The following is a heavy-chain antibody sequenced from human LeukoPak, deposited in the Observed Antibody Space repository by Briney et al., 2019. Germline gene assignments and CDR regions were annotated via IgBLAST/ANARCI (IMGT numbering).Heavy chain of an antibody. J-gene: IGHJ4*02. CDR3: ATISAAAGTVDY. V-gene: IGHV4-34*01. CDR2: INHSGST. D-gene: IGHD6-13*01. Sequence: PSETLSLTCAVYGGSFSGYYWSRIRQPPVKGLEWIGEINHSGSTNYNPSLKSRVTISVDTSKNQFSLKLSSVTAADTAVYYCATISAAAGTVDYWGQGTLVTVSS. CDR1: GGSFSGYY.